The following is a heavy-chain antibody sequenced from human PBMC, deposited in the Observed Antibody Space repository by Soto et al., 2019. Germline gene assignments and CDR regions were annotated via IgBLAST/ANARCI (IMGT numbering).Heavy chain of an antibody. D-gene: IGHD3-22*01. CDR3: ARMTGSMIVVVPQSDWFDP. Sequence: SETLSLTCTVSGGSISSSGYYWGWIRQPPGKGLEWIGSIYYSGSTYYNPSLKSRVTISVDTSKNQFSLKLSSVTAADTAVYYCARMTGSMIVVVPQSDWFDPWGQGTLVTVSS. J-gene: IGHJ5*02. CDR2: IYYSGST. CDR1: GGSISSSGYY. V-gene: IGHV4-39*01.